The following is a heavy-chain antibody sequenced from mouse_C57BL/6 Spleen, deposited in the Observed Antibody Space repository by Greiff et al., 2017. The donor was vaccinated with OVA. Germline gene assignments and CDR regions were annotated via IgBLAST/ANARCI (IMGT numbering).Heavy chain of an antibody. CDR3: ARGGIYYGSEGDY. V-gene: IGHV1-26*01. Sequence: EVQLQQSGPELVKPGASVKISCKASGYTFTDYYMNWVKQSHGKSLEWIGDINPNNGGTSYNQKFKGKATLTVDKSSRTAYMELRSLTSEDSAVDYCARGGIYYGSEGDYWGQGTTLTVSS. CDR1: GYTFTDYY. CDR2: INPNNGGT. J-gene: IGHJ2*01. D-gene: IGHD1-1*01.